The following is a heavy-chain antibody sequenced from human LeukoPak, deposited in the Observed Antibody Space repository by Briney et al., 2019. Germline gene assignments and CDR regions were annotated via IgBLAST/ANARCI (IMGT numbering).Heavy chain of an antibody. CDR2: ISGSSSYT. Sequence: GGSLRLSCAASGFTFSSYSMNWVRQAPGKGLEWVSSISGSSSYTFYADPVRGRFTISRDNAKNSLYLQMNSLRAEDTAVYYCARGTTGGYSPSHWGQGTLVTVSS. CDR1: GFTFSSYS. J-gene: IGHJ4*02. CDR3: ARGTTGGYSPSH. D-gene: IGHD5-12*01. V-gene: IGHV3-21*01.